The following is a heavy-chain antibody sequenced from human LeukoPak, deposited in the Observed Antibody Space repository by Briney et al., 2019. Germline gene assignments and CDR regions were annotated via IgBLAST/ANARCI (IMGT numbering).Heavy chain of an antibody. V-gene: IGHV4-38-2*02. Sequence: SETLSLTCTVSGYSISSGYYWDWIRQPPGKGLEWIGSMYHSGSIYYNPSLRSRVTISVDTSKNQFSLKLSSVTAADTAVYYCARLPYYYDSSGYYYPSIDPWGQGTLVTVSS. CDR3: ARLPYYYDSSGYYYPSIDP. CDR1: GYSISSGYY. D-gene: IGHD3-22*01. J-gene: IGHJ5*02. CDR2: MYHSGSI.